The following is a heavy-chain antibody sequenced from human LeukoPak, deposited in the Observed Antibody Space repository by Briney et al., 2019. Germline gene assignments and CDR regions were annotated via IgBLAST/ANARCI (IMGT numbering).Heavy chain of an antibody. Sequence: GGSLRLSCAASGFTFSDHYIDWVRQAPGKGLEWVGRSKNKANNYITQYAAFVQGRFTISRDNSKNSLYLQINSLKTEDTAVYYCARDSSGQGDYWGQGTLVTVSS. CDR1: GFTFSDHY. J-gene: IGHJ4*02. CDR2: SKNKANNYIT. V-gene: IGHV3-72*01. CDR3: ARDSSGQGDY. D-gene: IGHD3-22*01.